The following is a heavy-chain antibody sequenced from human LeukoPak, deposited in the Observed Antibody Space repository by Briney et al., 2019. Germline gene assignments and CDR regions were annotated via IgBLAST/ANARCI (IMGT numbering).Heavy chain of an antibody. CDR1: GDSITNSNYY. Sequence: SETLSLTCTASGDSITNSNYYWGRVRQSPGRGREWPGNIFSNGGPYYNPSFRSSVVISVDTSKNHLSLTLNAVTAADTAVYHCASYSGIYSAFEIWSQGTLVTVSS. CDR2: IFSNGGP. D-gene: IGHD1-26*01. V-gene: IGHV4-39*07. CDR3: ASYSGIYSAFEI. J-gene: IGHJ3*02.